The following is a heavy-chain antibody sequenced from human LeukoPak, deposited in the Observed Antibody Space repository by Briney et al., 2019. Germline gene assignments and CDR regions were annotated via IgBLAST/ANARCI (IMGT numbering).Heavy chain of an antibody. CDR3: ARDQGYSSSWLWDY. Sequence: KTSQTLSLTCSVSGGSLSSGGYYWSWIRQPAGKGLEWIGRIYTSGSTNYNPSLKSRVTISVDTSKNQFSLKLSSVTAADTAVYYCARDQGYSSSWLWDYWGQGTLVTVSS. CDR2: IYTSGST. D-gene: IGHD6-13*01. CDR1: GGSLSSGGYY. J-gene: IGHJ4*02. V-gene: IGHV4-61*02.